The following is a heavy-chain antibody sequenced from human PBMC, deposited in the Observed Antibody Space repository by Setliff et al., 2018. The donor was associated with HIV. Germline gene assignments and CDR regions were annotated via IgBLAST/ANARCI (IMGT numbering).Heavy chain of an antibody. Sequence: GGSLRLSCAASGFTFDDYALSWVRQAPGKGLEWVSGINWNDGTNKYFADSVKGRFTISRDNPKNTLYLQMNSLRGDDTAMYYCAKDRHGDYFHYYGMDVWGQGTTVTVSS. J-gene: IGHJ6*02. D-gene: IGHD4-17*01. CDR3: AKDRHGDYFHYYGMDV. V-gene: IGHV3-20*04. CDR2: INWNDGTNK. CDR1: GFTFDDYA.